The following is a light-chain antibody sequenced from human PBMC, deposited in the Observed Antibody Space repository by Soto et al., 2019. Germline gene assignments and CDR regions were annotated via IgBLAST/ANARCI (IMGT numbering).Light chain of an antibody. V-gene: IGKV3-20*01. CDR3: QQYSTSFS. Sequence: IVLTQSPGTLSLSPGDRATLSCGASQSVAGNYLAWYQQKPGQAPRLLIYGATTRASGIPDRFSGSGSGTDFTITISRLEPEDCAVYYCQQYSTSFSFGPGTTVYI. CDR1: QSVAGNY. J-gene: IGKJ3*01. CDR2: GAT.